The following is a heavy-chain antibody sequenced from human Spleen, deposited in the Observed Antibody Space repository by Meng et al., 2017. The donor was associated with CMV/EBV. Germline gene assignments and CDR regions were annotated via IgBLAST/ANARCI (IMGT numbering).Heavy chain of an antibody. V-gene: IGHV3-74*01. Sequence: GESLKISCAASGFTFSTYWMHWVRQAPGKGLVWVSRIHSDGSSTSYADSVKGRFTISRDNAKNTLFLEMNSLRVEDTAVYFCARDVGDYVSGVDWGQGTLVTVSS. CDR1: GFTFSTYW. D-gene: IGHD4-17*01. CDR2: IHSDGSST. CDR3: ARDVGDYVSGVD. J-gene: IGHJ4*02.